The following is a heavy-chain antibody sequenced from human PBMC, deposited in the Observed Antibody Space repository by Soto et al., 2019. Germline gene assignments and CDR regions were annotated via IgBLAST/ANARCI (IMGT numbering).Heavy chain of an antibody. CDR2: IYSGGST. CDR1: GFTVSSNY. CDR3: ARMTKVTTRAFDI. J-gene: IGHJ3*02. V-gene: IGHV3-53*04. D-gene: IGHD4-17*01. Sequence: GGSLRLSCAASGFTVSSNYMIWVRQAPGKGLKWVSVIYSGGSTYYADSVKGRFTISRHNSKNTLYLQMNSLRAEDTAVYYCARMTKVTTRAFDIWGQGTMVTVSS.